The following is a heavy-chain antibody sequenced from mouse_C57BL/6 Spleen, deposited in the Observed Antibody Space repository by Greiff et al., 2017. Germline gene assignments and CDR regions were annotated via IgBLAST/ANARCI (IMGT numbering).Heavy chain of an antibody. J-gene: IGHJ2*01. Sequence: EVMLVESGGGLVKPGGSLKLSCAASGFTFSSYAMSWVRQTPEKRLEWVATISDGGSYTYYPDNVKGRFTISRDNAKNNLYLQMSHLKSEDTAMYYCARDRGYGSSYGSYFDYWGQGTTLTVSS. CDR1: GFTFSSYA. CDR3: ARDRGYGSSYGSYFDY. CDR2: ISDGGSYT. D-gene: IGHD1-1*01. V-gene: IGHV5-4*01.